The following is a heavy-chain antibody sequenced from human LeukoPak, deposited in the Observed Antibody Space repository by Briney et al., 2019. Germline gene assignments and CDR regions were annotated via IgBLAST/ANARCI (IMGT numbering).Heavy chain of an antibody. V-gene: IGHV4-59*01. CDR3: ARGGYSGYSSGNAY. J-gene: IGHJ4*02. CDR2: IYYSGST. CDR1: GGSISSYY. D-gene: IGHD5-18*01. Sequence: SETLSLTCTVSGGSISSYYWSWIRQPPGKGLEWLGYIYYSGSTNYNPSLKSRVTISVDTSKNQFSLKLSSVTAADTAVYYCARGGYSGYSSGNAYWGQGTLVTVSS.